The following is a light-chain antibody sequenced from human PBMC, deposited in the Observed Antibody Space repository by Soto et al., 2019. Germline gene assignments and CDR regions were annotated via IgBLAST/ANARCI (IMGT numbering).Light chain of an antibody. CDR1: QSVSSSY. CDR3: QQYGSASYT. V-gene: IGKV3-20*01. J-gene: IGKJ2*01. Sequence: EIVLTQSPGTLSLSPGERATLSCRASQSVSSSYLGWYQQKPGQAPRLLIYGASARATGIPDRFSGSGSGIDVTLTISRLEPEDFAVYYCQQYGSASYTFGQGTKLEIK. CDR2: GAS.